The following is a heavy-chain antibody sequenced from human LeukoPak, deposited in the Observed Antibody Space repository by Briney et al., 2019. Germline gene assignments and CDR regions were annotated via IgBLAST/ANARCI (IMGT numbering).Heavy chain of an antibody. CDR1: GYSISSDNY. Sequence: PSETLSLTCAVSGYSISSDNYWVWIRQPPGQGLEWTGGIYHSGSTYYNPSLKSRVTISVDKSKNQFSLKLSSVTAADTAVYYCARGRGNDYGDYGVFDYWGQGTLVTVSS. D-gene: IGHD4-17*01. J-gene: IGHJ4*02. CDR3: ARGRGNDYGDYGVFDY. CDR2: IYHSGST. V-gene: IGHV4-38-2*01.